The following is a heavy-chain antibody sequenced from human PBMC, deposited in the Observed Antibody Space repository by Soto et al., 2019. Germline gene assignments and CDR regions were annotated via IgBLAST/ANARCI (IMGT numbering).Heavy chain of an antibody. V-gene: IGHV3-11*01. D-gene: IGHD6-13*01. Sequence: QVQLVESGGGLVRPGGSLRLSCAASGFTFSDYYMSWIRQAPGKGLEWVSYISSSGSTIYYADSVKGRFTISRDNAKNSPYQQMNSLRAEDTAVYYCARKPYSSSWSDYWGQGTLVTVSS. CDR2: ISSSGSTI. J-gene: IGHJ4*02. CDR1: GFTFSDYY. CDR3: ARKPYSSSWSDY.